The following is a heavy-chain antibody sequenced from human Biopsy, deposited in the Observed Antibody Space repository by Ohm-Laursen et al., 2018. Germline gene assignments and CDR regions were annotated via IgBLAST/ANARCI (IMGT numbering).Heavy chain of an antibody. Sequence: TLSLTCTVSGGSVSSGSYYWNWIRQPPGKRLEWIGNIYYSGSTNFNPSLKSRVTISVDTSKNQFSLKLSSVTAADTAVYFCARGSSYGYDFDYWGQGTLVAVSS. CDR3: ARGSSYGYDFDY. D-gene: IGHD5-18*01. J-gene: IGHJ4*02. CDR2: IYYSGST. CDR1: GGSVSSGSYY. V-gene: IGHV4-61*01.